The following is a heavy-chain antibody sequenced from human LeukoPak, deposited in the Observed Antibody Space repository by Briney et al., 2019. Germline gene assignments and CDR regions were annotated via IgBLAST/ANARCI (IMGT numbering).Heavy chain of an antibody. D-gene: IGHD5-18*01. CDR2: ISGTGGST. CDR3: ARVPPETWIQLWGPADY. CDR1: GFTFSTYA. J-gene: IGHJ4*02. V-gene: IGHV3-23*01. Sequence: PGGSLRLSCAASGFTFSTYAMTWVRQAPGKGLEWVSLISGTGGSTYYADSVKGRFTISRDNAKNSLYLQMNSLRAEDTAVYYCARVPPETWIQLWGPADYWGQGTLVTVSS.